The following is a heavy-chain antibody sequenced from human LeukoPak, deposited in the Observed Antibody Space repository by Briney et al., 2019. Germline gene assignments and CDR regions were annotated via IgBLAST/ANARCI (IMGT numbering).Heavy chain of an antibody. CDR1: GGSISSGSYY. J-gene: IGHJ4*02. D-gene: IGHD3-10*01. CDR2: IYTSGST. Sequence: SETLSLTCTVSGGSISSGSYYWSWIRQPAGKGLEWIGRIYTSGSTNYNPSLKSRVTISVDTSKNQFSLKLSSVTAADTAVYYCARDSIWFGELFPFDYWGQGTLVTVSS. V-gene: IGHV4-61*02. CDR3: ARDSIWFGELFPFDY.